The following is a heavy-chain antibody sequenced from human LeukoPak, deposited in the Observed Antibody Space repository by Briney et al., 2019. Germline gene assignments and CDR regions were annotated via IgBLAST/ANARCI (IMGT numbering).Heavy chain of an antibody. CDR1: GFTFSSYG. Sequence: PGGSLRLSCAASGFTFSSYGMHWVRQAPGKGLEWVAFIRYDGSNKYYADSVKGRFTISRDNSKNTLYLQMNSLRAEDTAVYYCAKDSGGGYYPLYYFDYWGQGTLVTVSS. V-gene: IGHV3-30*02. D-gene: IGHD1-26*01. CDR2: IRYDGSNK. CDR3: AKDSGGGYYPLYYFDY. J-gene: IGHJ4*02.